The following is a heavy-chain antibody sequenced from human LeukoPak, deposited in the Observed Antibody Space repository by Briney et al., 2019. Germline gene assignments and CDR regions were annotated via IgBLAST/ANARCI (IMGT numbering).Heavy chain of an antibody. CDR3: ANQYFDY. CDR2: IRYDGTNK. J-gene: IGHJ4*02. Sequence: GGSLRLSCAASGFTFSSYDMHWVRQAPGKGLEWVTFIRYDGTNKYYADTVRGRFTISRDTSKNTLYLQMNSLRAEDTAVYYCANQYFDYWGQGTLVTVSS. V-gene: IGHV3-30*02. CDR1: GFTFSSYD.